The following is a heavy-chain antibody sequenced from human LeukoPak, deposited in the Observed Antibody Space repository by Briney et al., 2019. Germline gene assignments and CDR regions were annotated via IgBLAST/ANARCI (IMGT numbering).Heavy chain of an antibody. Sequence: SQTLSLTCTVSGGSISSDSYYWSWIRQPAGTGLEWIGRIYTSGSTNYNPSLKSRVTISVDTSKNQFSLKLNSVTAADTAVYYCARGRFLEWSSSTNGAFDIWGQGTMVTVSS. CDR3: ARGRFLEWSSSTNGAFDI. CDR1: GGSISSDSYY. CDR2: IYTSGST. V-gene: IGHV4-61*02. D-gene: IGHD3-3*01. J-gene: IGHJ3*02.